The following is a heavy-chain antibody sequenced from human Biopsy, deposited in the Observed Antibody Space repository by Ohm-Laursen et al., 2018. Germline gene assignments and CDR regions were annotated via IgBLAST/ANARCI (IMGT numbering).Heavy chain of an antibody. D-gene: IGHD5-12*01. CDR2: IHYTGHI. V-gene: IGHV4-59*08. CDR3: ARNRVDVVKVTTIGWNFDL. CDR1: DGSIISYY. J-gene: IGHJ2*01. Sequence: SDTLSLTCTVSDGSIISYYWNWIRQPAGKGLEWIGYIHYTGHIRINPSLNSRAAISVDTSKDQFSLKLSSLTAADTAIYYCARNRVDVVKVTTIGWNFDLWGRGTLVTVS.